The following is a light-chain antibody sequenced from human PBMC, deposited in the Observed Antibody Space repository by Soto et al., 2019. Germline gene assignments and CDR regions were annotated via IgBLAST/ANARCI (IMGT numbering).Light chain of an antibody. CDR1: SSDVGSYNL. CDR3: CSYAGSSTAV. V-gene: IGLV2-23*01. J-gene: IGLJ7*01. CDR2: EGS. Sequence: QSALTQPASVSGSPGQSITISCTGTSSDVGSYNLVSWYQQHPGKAPKLMIYEGSKRPSGVSNLFSGSKSGNTASLTISGLQAEDEADYYCCSYAGSSTAVFGGGTQLTVL.